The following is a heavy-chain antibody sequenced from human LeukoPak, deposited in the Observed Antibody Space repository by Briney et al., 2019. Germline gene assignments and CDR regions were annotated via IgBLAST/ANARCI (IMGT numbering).Heavy chain of an antibody. D-gene: IGHD5-12*01. J-gene: IGHJ4*02. V-gene: IGHV3-30*02. CDR1: GFTFSSYG. CDR3: AKDHGSGYAYYLDY. Sequence: GGFLRLSCAASGFTFSSYGMHWVRQAPGKGLEWVAFIRYDGSNKYYADSVKGRFTISRDNSKNTVYLQMNSLRAEDTAVYYCAKDHGSGYAYYLDYWGQGTLVTVSS. CDR2: IRYDGSNK.